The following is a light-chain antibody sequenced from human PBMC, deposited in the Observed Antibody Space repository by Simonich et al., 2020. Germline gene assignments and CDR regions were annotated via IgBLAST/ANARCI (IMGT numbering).Light chain of an antibody. Sequence: QSALTQPASVSGSPGQAITISCTGTSRDVGGYNLGSGYQKHPGKAPKLMIYEGRKRPSGVSNRFSGSKSGNTASLTISGLQAEDEADYYCCSYAGSSTLVFGGGTKLTVL. J-gene: IGLJ2*01. CDR2: EGR. CDR1: SRDVGGYNL. CDR3: CSYAGSSTLV. V-gene: IGLV2-23*01.